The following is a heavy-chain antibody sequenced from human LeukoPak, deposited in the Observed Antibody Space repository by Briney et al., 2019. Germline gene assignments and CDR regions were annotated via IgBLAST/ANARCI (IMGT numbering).Heavy chain of an antibody. J-gene: IGHJ4*02. D-gene: IGHD3-10*01. CDR3: AKWAVLLWFGELSTGYYFDY. CDR1: GFNFNNYG. V-gene: IGHV3-30*18. CDR2: VSYDGSKK. Sequence: PGRSLRLSCTASGFNFNNYGLHWVRQAPGKGLEWVAVVSYDGSKKYYADSVKGRFTISRDNSKNTLYLQMNSLKAEDTAVYYCAKWAVLLWFGELSTGYYFDYWGQGALVTVSS.